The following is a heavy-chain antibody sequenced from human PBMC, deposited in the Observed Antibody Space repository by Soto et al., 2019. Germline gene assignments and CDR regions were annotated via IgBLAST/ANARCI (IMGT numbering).Heavy chain of an antibody. CDR3: ATLTKYDILTGFYPC. J-gene: IGHJ4*02. D-gene: IGHD3-9*01. CDR1: GFTFSSYS. CDR2: ISYDGSKK. V-gene: IGHV3-30*03. Sequence: GGSLRLSCAASGFTFSSYSIHWVRPAPGKGLEWVAVISYDGSKKYYADSVKGRFTISRDNSNNTLYFQMNSLRAEDTAVYYCATLTKYDILTGFYPCWGQGTLVTVSS.